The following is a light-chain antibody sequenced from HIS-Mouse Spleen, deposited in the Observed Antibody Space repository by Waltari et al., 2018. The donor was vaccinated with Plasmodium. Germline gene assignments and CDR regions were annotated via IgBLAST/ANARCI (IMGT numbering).Light chain of an antibody. CDR2: DVS. J-gene: IGLJ1*01. Sequence: QSALTQPRSVSGSPGQSVPISRTETSSYVGGFNFVSWYQQHPGKAPKLMIYDVSKRPSGVPDRFSGSKSGNTASLTISGLQAEDEADYYCCSYAGSYTYVFGTGTKVTVL. V-gene: IGLV2-11*01. CDR3: CSYAGSYTYV. CDR1: SSYVGGFNF.